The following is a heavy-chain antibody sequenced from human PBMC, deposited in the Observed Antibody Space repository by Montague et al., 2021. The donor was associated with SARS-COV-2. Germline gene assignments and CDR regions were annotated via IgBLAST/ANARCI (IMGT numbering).Heavy chain of an antibody. CDR2: IDWDDDK. D-gene: IGHD3-9*01. V-gene: IGHV2-70*01. Sequence: PALVKPTQTLTLTCTFSGFSLTTTGMCVSWIRQPPGKALEWLAIIDWDDDKYYSTSLETRLTISKDTSKNQVVLTMTNMDPVDTATYYCARMMYDILTGYYIGFDYWGQGTLVTVSS. CDR1: GFSLTTTGMC. J-gene: IGHJ4*02. CDR3: ARMMYDILTGYYIGFDY.